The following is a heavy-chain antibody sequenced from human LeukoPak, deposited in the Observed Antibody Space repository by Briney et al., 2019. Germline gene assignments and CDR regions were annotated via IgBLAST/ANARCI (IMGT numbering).Heavy chain of an antibody. CDR1: GYSFTSYW. V-gene: IGHV5-51*01. CDR3: ARSGSYYGSGSYFNYYGMDV. Sequence: GESLKISCKGSGYSFTSYWIGWVRQMPGKGLEWMGIIYPGDSDTRYSPPFQGQVTISADKSISTAYLQWSSLKASDTAMYYCARSGSYYGSGSYFNYYGMDVWGKGTTVTVSS. CDR2: IYPGDSDT. D-gene: IGHD3-10*01. J-gene: IGHJ6*04.